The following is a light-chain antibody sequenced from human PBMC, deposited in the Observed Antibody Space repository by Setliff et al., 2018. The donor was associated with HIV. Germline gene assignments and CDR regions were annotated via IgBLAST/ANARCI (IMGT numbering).Light chain of an antibody. V-gene: IGLV2-14*03. CDR3: CSFTSSNTYV. CDR2: DVN. CDR1: SRDVGGGSNY. J-gene: IGLJ1*01. Sequence: QSALTQAASVSGSPGQSITMSCTGTSRDVGGGSNYVSWFQQHPGKAPKLIIFDVNKRPSGVSDRFSASKSGNTASLTISGLQADDEADYYCCSFTSSNTYVFGTGTKVTV.